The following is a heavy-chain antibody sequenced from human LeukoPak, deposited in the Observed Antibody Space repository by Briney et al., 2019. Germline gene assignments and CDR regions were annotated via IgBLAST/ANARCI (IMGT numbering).Heavy chain of an antibody. CDR3: AREEQVAAMDY. D-gene: IGHD2-15*01. V-gene: IGHV4-34*01. CDR1: GGSFSGYY. Sequence: NPSETLSLTCAVYGGSFSGYYWSWIRQPPGKGLEWIGEINHSGSTNYNPSLKSRVTISVDTSKNQFSLKLSSVTAADTAVYYCAREEQVAAMDYWGQGTLVTVSS. CDR2: INHSGST. J-gene: IGHJ4*02.